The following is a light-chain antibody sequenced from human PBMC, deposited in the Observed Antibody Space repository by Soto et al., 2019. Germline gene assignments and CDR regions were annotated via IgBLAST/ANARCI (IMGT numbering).Light chain of an antibody. V-gene: IGLV2-14*01. J-gene: IGLJ1*01. CDR3: SSYTSSSTYV. CDR2: DVS. CDR1: SSDVGGYNY. Sequence: QSALTQPASVSGSPGQSITISCTGTSSDVGGYNYVSWYQQHPGKAPKLMIYDVSNRPSGVSNRFSGSKCGNTASLTISGLQAEDEADYYCSSYTSSSTYVFGTGTQLTVL.